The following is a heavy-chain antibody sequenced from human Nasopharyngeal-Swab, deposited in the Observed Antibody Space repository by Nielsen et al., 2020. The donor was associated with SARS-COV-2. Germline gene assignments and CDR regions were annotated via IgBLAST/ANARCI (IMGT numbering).Heavy chain of an antibody. CDR3: ARGSRYCSAASCFGHAFDI. V-gene: IGHV4-30-2*01. J-gene: IGHJ3*02. CDR2: IYHSGST. Sequence: SETLSLTCAVSGGSITGGTSSWSWIRQPPGKGLEWIGYIYHSGSTYYNPSLKGRVTISMDRSKNLFSLKLTSVTAADTALYYCARGSRYCSAASCFGHAFDIWGQGSMATVSS. CDR1: GGSITGGTSS. D-gene: IGHD2-15*01.